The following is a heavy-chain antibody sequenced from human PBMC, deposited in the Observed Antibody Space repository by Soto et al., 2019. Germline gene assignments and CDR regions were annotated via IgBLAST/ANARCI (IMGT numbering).Heavy chain of an antibody. J-gene: IGHJ4*02. CDR1: GGSISSFQ. CDR3: ARDLNYDVRSERDKYLEH. Sequence: SETLSLTCTVSGGSISSFQWSWMRQTGGKGLEWIGRIDASGSTTHNPSLKSRVIMSVDTSKNQFSLKVTSVTAADTAVYYCARDLNYDVRSERDKYLEHWGQGTRGTVAS. CDR2: IDASGST. V-gene: IGHV4-4*07. D-gene: IGHD3-3*01.